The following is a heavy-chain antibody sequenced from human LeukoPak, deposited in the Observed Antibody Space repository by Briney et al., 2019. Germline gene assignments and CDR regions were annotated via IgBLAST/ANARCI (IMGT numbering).Heavy chain of an antibody. V-gene: IGHV4-34*01. J-gene: IGHJ4*02. D-gene: IGHD1-26*01. CDR3: AREELPPHGIDY. Sequence: SETLSLTCTVSGVSISNYYWSWIRQPPGKGLEWIGEINHSGSTNYNPSLKSRVTISVDTSKNQFSLKLSSVTAADTAVYYCAREELPPHGIDYWGQGTLVTVSS. CDR2: INHSGST. CDR1: GVSISNYY.